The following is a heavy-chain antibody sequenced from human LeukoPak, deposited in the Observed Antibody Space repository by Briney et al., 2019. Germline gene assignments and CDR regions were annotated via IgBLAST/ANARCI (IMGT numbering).Heavy chain of an antibody. D-gene: IGHD3-10*01. CDR2: INHSGST. CDR1: GGSFSGYY. J-gene: IGHJ4*02. CDR3: ARTLCFGRYFDY. Sequence: PSETLSLTCAVYGGSFSGYYWSWIRQPPGMGLEWIGEINHSGSTNYNPSLKSRVTISVDTSKNQFSLKLSSVTAADTAVYYCARTLCFGRYFDYWGQGTLVTVSS. V-gene: IGHV4-34*01.